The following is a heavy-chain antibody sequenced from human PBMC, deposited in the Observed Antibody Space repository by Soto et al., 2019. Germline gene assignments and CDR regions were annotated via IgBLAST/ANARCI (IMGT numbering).Heavy chain of an antibody. V-gene: IGHV4-34*01. Sequence: QVQLQQWGAGLLKPSETLSLTCAVYGGSFSGYYWSWIRQPPGKGLEWIGEINHSGSTNYNPSLKSLVTISVDTSKNQFSLKLSSVTAADTAVYYCARALSLTYYYYYGMDVWGQGTTVTVSS. CDR2: INHSGST. CDR3: ARALSLTYYYYYGMDV. CDR1: GGSFSGYY. J-gene: IGHJ6*02.